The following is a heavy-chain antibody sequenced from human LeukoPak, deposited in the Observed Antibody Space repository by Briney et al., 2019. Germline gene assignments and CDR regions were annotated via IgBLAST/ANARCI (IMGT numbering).Heavy chain of an antibody. CDR1: GFIFSSYW. D-gene: IGHD4-11*01. CDR2: ISGDGSST. J-gene: IGHJ4*02. Sequence: GSLRLSCAASGFIFSSYWMHWVRQVPGKRLVWISRISGDGSSTTYADSVQGRFTISRDNAKNTMYLQMSSLRAEDTAVYYCVRDRETTVTTLDFWGQGTVVTVSS. CDR3: VRDRETTVTTLDF. V-gene: IGHV3-74*03.